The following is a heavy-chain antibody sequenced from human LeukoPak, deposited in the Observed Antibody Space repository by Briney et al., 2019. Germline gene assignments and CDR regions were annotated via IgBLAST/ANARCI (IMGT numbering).Heavy chain of an antibody. D-gene: IGHD5-18*01. CDR1: GYTFTSYD. CDR3: ARDPGDTAMVN. CDR2: MNPNSGNT. V-gene: IGHV1-18*01. Sequence: ASVKVSCKASGYTFTSYDINWVRQATGQGLEWMGWMNPNSGNTNYAQKLQGRVTMTTDTSTSTAYMELRSLRSDDTAVYYCARDPGDTAMVNWGQGALVTVSS. J-gene: IGHJ4*02.